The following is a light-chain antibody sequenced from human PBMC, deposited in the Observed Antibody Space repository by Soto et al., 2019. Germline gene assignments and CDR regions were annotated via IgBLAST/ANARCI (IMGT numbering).Light chain of an antibody. CDR2: EVS. CDR3: CSYTDTITPHVV. V-gene: IGLV2-14*01. Sequence: QSALTQPASVSGSPGQSITISCTGTSSDVGGYNYVSWYQQRPGKAPKLIISEVSNRPSGVSNRFSGSKSANTASLTISGLQAEDEADYYCCSYTDTITPHVVFGGGTKVTVL. J-gene: IGLJ2*01. CDR1: SSDVGGYNY.